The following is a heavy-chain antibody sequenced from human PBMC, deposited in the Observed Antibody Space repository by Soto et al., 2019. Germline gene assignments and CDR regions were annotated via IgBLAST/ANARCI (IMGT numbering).Heavy chain of an antibody. D-gene: IGHD2-2*01. Sequence: QVELVESGGGVVQPGGSLRLACAASGFTFSSYGMHWVRQAPGKGLEWVAGIWFDGSKEFYAASVEGRFTISRDNSKNMVYLEMNSPSDVDTDVYYCARAVPAAKGGFDSWGQGTLVTVSS. CDR2: IWFDGSKE. J-gene: IGHJ5*01. V-gene: IGHV3-33*01. CDR1: GFTFSSYG. CDR3: ARAVPAAKGGFDS.